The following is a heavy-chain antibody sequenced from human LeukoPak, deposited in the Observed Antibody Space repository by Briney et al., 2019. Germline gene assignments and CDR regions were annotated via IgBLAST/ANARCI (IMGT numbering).Heavy chain of an antibody. CDR3: ARDLGEPAPAPYGGNTWFDP. Sequence: SVTVSCTASGGTFSSYAISWVRQAPGQGLEWMGGIIPIFGTANYAQKFQGRVTITADETTSTAYMELSSLRSEDTAVYYCARDLGEPAPAPYGGNTWFDPWGQGTLVTVSS. V-gene: IGHV1-69*13. J-gene: IGHJ5*02. CDR1: GGTFSSYA. CDR2: IIPIFGTA. D-gene: IGHD4-23*01.